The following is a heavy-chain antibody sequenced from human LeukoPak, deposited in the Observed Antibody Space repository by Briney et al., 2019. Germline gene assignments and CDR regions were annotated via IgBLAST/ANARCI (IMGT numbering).Heavy chain of an antibody. CDR2: INWNGGST. J-gene: IGHJ4*02. Sequence: PGGSLRLSCAASGFTFDDYGMGWVRQAPGKGLEWVSGINWNGGSTGYADSVKGRFTISRDNAKNSLYLQMNSLRAEDTALYYCARGSYNWNDVVGDFDYWGQGTLVTVSS. D-gene: IGHD1-20*01. V-gene: IGHV3-20*04. CDR3: ARGSYNWNDVVGDFDY. CDR1: GFTFDDYG.